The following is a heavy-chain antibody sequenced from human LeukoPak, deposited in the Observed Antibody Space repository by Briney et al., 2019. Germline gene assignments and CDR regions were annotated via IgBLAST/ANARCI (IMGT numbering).Heavy chain of an antibody. J-gene: IGHJ4*02. CDR1: GFTFSSYG. V-gene: IGHV3-33*06. Sequence: GGSLRLSCAASGFTFSSYGMHWVRQAPGKGLEWVAVIWYDGSNKYYADSVKGRFTISRDNSKNTLYLQMNSLRAEDTAVYYCAKDFGITGPSGDYWGQGTLVTVSS. D-gene: IGHD1/OR15-1a*01. CDR2: IWYDGSNK. CDR3: AKDFGITGPSGDY.